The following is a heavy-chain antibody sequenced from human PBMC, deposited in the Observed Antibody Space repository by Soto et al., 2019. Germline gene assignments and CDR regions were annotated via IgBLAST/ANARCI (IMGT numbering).Heavy chain of an antibody. CDR3: ARDRFGRFQRSGGACYDF. J-gene: IGHJ4*02. Sequence: EVQLVESGGGLLQPGGSLRLSCTASVFSFNTYSMNWVRQAPGKGLEWISYISSDSKTIDYSDSVKGRFTISRDNARNSLYLQMKSLRAEDTAVYYCARDRFGRFQRSGGACYDFWGQGTRVTVSS. CDR2: ISSDSKTI. CDR1: VFSFNTYS. D-gene: IGHD2-15*01. V-gene: IGHV3-48*01.